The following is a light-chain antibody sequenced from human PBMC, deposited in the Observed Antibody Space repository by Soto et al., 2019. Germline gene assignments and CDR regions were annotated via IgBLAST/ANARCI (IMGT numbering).Light chain of an antibody. CDR1: SSNIGAGHD. CDR3: QSYDSSLSGLL. V-gene: IGLV1-40*01. J-gene: IGLJ2*01. CDR2: GNN. Sequence: QSVLTQPPSVSGAPGQRVTISCTGSSSNIGAGHDVHWYQQLPGTAPKLLIYGNNNRPSGVPDRFSGSNSGTSASLAITGLRAEDEADYYCQSYDSSLSGLLFGGGTKLTVL.